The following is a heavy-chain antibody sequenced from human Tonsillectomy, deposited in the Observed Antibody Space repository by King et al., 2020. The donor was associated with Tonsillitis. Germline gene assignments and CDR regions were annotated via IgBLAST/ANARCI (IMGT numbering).Heavy chain of an antibody. Sequence: VQLQQWGAGLLKPSETLSLTCAVYGGSFSDDYWSWIRQPPGKGLEWIGEINHSGSTDYNPSLKSRVTISLDTSKNQFSLKMTFVTAADTAVYYCAREVAYFDYWSQGALVTVSS. CDR2: INHSGST. CDR3: AREVAYFDY. CDR1: GGSFSDDY. J-gene: IGHJ4*02. V-gene: IGHV4-34*01.